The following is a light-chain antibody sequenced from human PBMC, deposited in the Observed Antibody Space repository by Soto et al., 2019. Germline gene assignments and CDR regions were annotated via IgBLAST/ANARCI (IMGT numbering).Light chain of an antibody. CDR1: QSVSNH. J-gene: IGKJ2*01. CDR2: GAS. CDR3: NQSNVANT. Sequence: DIQMTQSPSSLSASVGDRVTITCRASQSVSNHLNWYQQKPGEAPKVLIYGASSLPGGVPSRFIASGSGTDFTLPITSLKPENFATSNCNQSNVANTFGRGPSWRS. V-gene: IGKV1-39*01.